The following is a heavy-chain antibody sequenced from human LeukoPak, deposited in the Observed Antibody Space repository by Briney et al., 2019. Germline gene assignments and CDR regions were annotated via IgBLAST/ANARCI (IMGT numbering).Heavy chain of an antibody. D-gene: IGHD1-26*01. CDR1: GFTFSSYT. CDR2: TSGSGGIT. V-gene: IGHV3-23*01. J-gene: IGHJ4*02. Sequence: PGGSLRLSCAASGFTFSSYTMSWVRQAPGKGLEWVSATSGSGGITYYADSVKGRFTISRDNAKNSLYLQMNSLRAEDTAVYYCARDLSLGGSYPFDYWGQGTLVTVSS. CDR3: ARDLSLGGSYPFDY.